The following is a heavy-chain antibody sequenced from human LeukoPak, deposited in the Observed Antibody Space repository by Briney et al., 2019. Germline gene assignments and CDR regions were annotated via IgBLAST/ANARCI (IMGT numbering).Heavy chain of an antibody. CDR3: TTVTMVRDYDY. Sequence: PGGSLSLSCAASGFTFSGSAMHWVRQPSGKGLEWVGRIRSKANSYATAYAASVKGRFTISRDDSKNMLYLEMNSLKIEDAAVYYCTTVTMVRDYDYWGQGTLVTVSS. CDR1: GFTFSGSA. J-gene: IGHJ4*02. D-gene: IGHD3-10*01. V-gene: IGHV3-73*01. CDR2: IRSKANSYAT.